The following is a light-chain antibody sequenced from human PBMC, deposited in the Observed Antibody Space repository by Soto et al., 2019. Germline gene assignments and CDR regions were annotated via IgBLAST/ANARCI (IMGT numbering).Light chain of an antibody. CDR3: QQYNSYSQFT. J-gene: IGKJ3*01. CDR2: KAS. Sequence: DVQMTQSPSAMSASVGDRVTITCRASQDISRFVAWFQQKPGKAPERLIYKASTLESGVPSRFSGSGSGTEFTLTISCLQPDDVATYHCQQYNSYSQFTFGPGTKVDIK. V-gene: IGKV1-5*03. CDR1: QDISRF.